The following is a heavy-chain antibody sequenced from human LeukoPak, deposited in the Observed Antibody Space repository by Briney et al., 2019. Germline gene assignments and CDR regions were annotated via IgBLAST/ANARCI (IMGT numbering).Heavy chain of an antibody. J-gene: IGHJ4*02. V-gene: IGHV3-21*01. CDR3: ARDLRGYSYGPDY. Sequence: GGSLRLSYAASGFTFSSYSMNWVRQAPGKGLEWVSSISSSSYIYYADSVKGRFTISRDNAKNSLYLQMNSLRAEDTAVYYCARDLRGYSYGPDYWGQGTLVTVSS. D-gene: IGHD5-18*01. CDR2: ISSSSYI. CDR1: GFTFSSYS.